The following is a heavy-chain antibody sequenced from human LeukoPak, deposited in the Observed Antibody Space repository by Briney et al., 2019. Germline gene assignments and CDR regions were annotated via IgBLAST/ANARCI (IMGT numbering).Heavy chain of an antibody. CDR3: ARDRTPDEQWLVVGAPGN. Sequence: GGSLRLSCAASGFTFSSYSMNWVRQAPGKGLEWVSSISSSSSYIYYADSVKGRLAISRDNAKNSLYLQMNSLRAEDTAVYYCARDRTPDEQWLVVGAPGNWGQGTLVTVSS. V-gene: IGHV3-21*01. J-gene: IGHJ4*02. CDR2: ISSSSSYI. CDR1: GFTFSSYS. D-gene: IGHD6-19*01.